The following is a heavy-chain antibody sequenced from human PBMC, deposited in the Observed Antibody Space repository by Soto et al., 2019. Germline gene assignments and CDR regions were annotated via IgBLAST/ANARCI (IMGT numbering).Heavy chain of an antibody. CDR2: IIPIFGTA. Sequence: QVQLVQSGAEVKKPGSSVKVSCKASGDTFSSYAISWVRQAPGQGLEWMGGIIPIFGTANYAEKLQGRVRITADESTSTAYMELSGLRSEDTAVYYCARDGSGYRSRASPMDVWGQGTTVTVSS. J-gene: IGHJ6*02. V-gene: IGHV1-69*01. D-gene: IGHD3-22*01. CDR3: ARDGSGYRSRASPMDV. CDR1: GDTFSSYA.